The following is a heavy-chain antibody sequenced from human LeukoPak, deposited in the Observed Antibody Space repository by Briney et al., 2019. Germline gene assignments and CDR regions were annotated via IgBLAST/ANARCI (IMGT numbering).Heavy chain of an antibody. J-gene: IGHJ4*02. D-gene: IGHD3-22*01. Sequence: SETLSLTCTVSGGSISSYYWSWIRQPPGKGLEWIGYIYYSGSTNYNPSLKSRVTISVDTSKNQFSLKLSSVTAADTAVYYCARGSDSSGYYPFDYWGQGTLVTVSS. CDR3: ARGSDSSGYYPFDY. V-gene: IGHV4-59*01. CDR1: GGSISSYY. CDR2: IYYSGST.